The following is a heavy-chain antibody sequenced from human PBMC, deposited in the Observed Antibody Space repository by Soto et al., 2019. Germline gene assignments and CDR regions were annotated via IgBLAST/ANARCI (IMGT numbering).Heavy chain of an antibody. CDR3: AKDRYLDHDSRGYLFDN. V-gene: IGHV3-23*01. D-gene: IGHD3-22*01. CDR2: ISRYGDIT. CDR1: GFTFNIYA. J-gene: IGHJ4*02. Sequence: GGALRLSCAASGFTFNIYAMTWVRQAPGKGLEWVSAISRYGDITYYADSVEGRFSISRDNSKNTLYLQMNSLRAEDTAVYYCAKDRYLDHDSRGYLFDNWGQGTLVTVSS.